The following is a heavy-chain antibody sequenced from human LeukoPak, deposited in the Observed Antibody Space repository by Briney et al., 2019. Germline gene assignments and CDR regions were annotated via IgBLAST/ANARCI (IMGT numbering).Heavy chain of an antibody. CDR2: IIPIFGTA. V-gene: IGHV1-69*05. CDR3: ARDGTGTSRKMYYFDY. D-gene: IGHD1-1*01. Sequence: GASVKVSCKASGGTFSSYAISWVRQAPGQGLEWMEGIIPIFGTANYAQKFQGRVTITTDESTSTAYMELSSLRSEDTAVYYCARDGTGTSRKMYYFDYWGQGTLVTVSS. CDR1: GGTFSSYA. J-gene: IGHJ4*02.